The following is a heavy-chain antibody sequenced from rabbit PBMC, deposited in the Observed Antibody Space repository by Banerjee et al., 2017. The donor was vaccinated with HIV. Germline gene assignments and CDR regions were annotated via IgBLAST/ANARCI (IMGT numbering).Heavy chain of an antibody. D-gene: IGHD8-1*01. CDR2: VAAGVSLTS. J-gene: IGHJ6*01. Sequence: QEQLVESGGGLVKPEGSLKLSCTASGFSFSNKAVMCWVRQTPGKGLEWIACVAAGVSLTSYYATWAKGRFTISKTSSTTVTLQMTSLTAADTATYFCARDSGTSFSSYGMDLWGPGTLVTVS. CDR3: ARDSGTSFSSYGMDL. CDR1: GFSFSNKAV. V-gene: IGHV1S45*01.